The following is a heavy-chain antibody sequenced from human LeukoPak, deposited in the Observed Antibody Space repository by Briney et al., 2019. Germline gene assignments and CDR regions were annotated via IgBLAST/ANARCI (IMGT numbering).Heavy chain of an antibody. D-gene: IGHD3-10*01. CDR1: GFTFSSYS. Sequence: GGSLRLSCAASGFTFSSYSMNWVRQAPGKGLEWVSSISSSSSYIYYADSVKGRFTISRDNAKNSLYPQMNSLRAEDTAVYYCARGAGGYYGSGNRYYFDYWGQGTLVTVSS. J-gene: IGHJ4*02. V-gene: IGHV3-21*01. CDR2: ISSSSSYI. CDR3: ARGAGGYYGSGNRYYFDY.